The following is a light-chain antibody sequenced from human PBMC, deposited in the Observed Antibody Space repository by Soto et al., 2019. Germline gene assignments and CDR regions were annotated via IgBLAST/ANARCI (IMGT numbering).Light chain of an antibody. J-gene: IGKJ2*03. CDR2: KAS. CDR3: QQDNSYPYS. V-gene: IGKV1-5*03. Sequence: IQMTQSPSTLSASVGDRVSITCRASQTIFSWLAWYQQKPGKAPKLVIYKASSLESGVPSRYSGSGSGTEFTLTISGLQPDDFATYCCQQDNSYPYSFGQGTKLEIK. CDR1: QTIFSW.